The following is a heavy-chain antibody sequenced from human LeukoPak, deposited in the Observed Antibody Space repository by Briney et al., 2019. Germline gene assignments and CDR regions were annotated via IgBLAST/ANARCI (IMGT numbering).Heavy chain of an antibody. CDR2: IIPIFGTA. D-gene: IGHD5-24*01. J-gene: IGHJ4*02. Sequence: ASVKVSCKASGDTFSSYAISWVRQAPGQGLEWMGGIIPIFGTANYAQKFQGRVTITADESTSTAYMELSSLRSEDTAVYYCARELFTDGYNDYWGQGTLVTVSS. CDR1: GDTFSSYA. V-gene: IGHV1-69*13. CDR3: ARELFTDGYNDY.